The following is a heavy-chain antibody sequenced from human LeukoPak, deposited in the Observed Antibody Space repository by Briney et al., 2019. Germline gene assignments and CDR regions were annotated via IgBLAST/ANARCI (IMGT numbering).Heavy chain of an antibody. Sequence: AASVKVSCKASGHAFTSHDINWVRQAPGQGLEWMGWMSPNSGNTDCAQKFQGRVIMTRNTSINTAYMELSSLRSEDTAVYYCARWGGNSNYDSSAYVDYWGQGTLVTVSS. CDR3: ARWGGNSNYDSSAYVDY. V-gene: IGHV1-8*01. J-gene: IGHJ4*02. D-gene: IGHD3-22*01. CDR2: MSPNSGNT. CDR1: GHAFTSHD.